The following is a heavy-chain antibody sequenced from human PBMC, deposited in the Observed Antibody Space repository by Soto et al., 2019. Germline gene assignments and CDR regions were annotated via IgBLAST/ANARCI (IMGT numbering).Heavy chain of an antibody. CDR2: INHSGST. CDR3: ARGSVLNRSSGSSPY. D-gene: IGHD3-10*01. V-gene: IGHV4-34*01. Sequence: PSETLSLTCAVYGGSFSAYYWSWIRQPPGKGLEWIGEINHSGSTNYILSLKSRVTISVDTSKNQFSLKLRSVTAADTAVYYCARGSVLNRSSGSSPYWYPGPLLTLSS. J-gene: IGHJ4*02. CDR1: GGSFSAYY.